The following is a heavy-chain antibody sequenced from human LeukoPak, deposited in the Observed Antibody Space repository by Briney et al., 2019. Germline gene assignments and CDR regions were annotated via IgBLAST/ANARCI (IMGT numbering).Heavy chain of an antibody. D-gene: IGHD3-10*01. Sequence: ASVKVSCKASGYTFTGYYMHWVRQAPGQGLEWMGWINPNSGGTNYAQKFQGRVTMTGDTSISTAYMELSRLRSDDTAVYYCARDYTTTTYYYGSGSSRSYGMDVWGQGTTVTVSS. CDR2: INPNSGGT. J-gene: IGHJ6*02. V-gene: IGHV1-2*02. CDR3: ARDYTTTTYYYGSGSSRSYGMDV. CDR1: GYTFTGYY.